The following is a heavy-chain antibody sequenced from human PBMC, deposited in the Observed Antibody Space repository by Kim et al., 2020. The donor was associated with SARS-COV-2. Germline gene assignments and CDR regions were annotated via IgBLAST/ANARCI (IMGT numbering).Heavy chain of an antibody. CDR1: GFTFSGSA. CDR2: IRSKANSYAT. Sequence: GGSLRLSCAASGFTFSGSAMHWVRQASGKGLEWVGRIRSKANSYATAYAASVKGRFTISRDDSKNTAYLQMNSLKTEDTAVYYCTGIAAAGSFDYWGQGTLVTVSS. J-gene: IGHJ4*02. V-gene: IGHV3-73*01. D-gene: IGHD6-13*01. CDR3: TGIAAAGSFDY.